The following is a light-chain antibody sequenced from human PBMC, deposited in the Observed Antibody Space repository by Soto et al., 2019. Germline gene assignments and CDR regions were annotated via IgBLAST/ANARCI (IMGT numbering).Light chain of an antibody. CDR1: QSVTTN. CDR3: QQRATWPPLIT. Sequence: EIVLTQSPATLSLSPGERATLSCRTSQSVTTNFAWYQQKPGQAPRLLIYDISNRATGIPDRFSGSGSGTDFTLTISSLEPEDFAVYYCQQRATWPPLITVGLRTKVEIK. V-gene: IGKV3-11*01. J-gene: IGKJ3*01. CDR2: DIS.